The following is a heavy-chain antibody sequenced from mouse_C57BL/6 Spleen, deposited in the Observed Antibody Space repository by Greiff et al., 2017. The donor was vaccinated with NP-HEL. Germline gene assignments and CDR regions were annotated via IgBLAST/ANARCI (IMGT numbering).Heavy chain of an antibody. J-gene: IGHJ2*01. CDR2: FHPYNDDT. V-gene: IGHV1-47*01. Sequence: VKLVESGAELVKPGASVKMSCKASGYTFTTYPIEWMKQNHGKSLEWIGNFHPYNDDTKYNEKFKGKATLTVEKSSSTVYLELSRLTSDDSAVYYCARSPTYGSSPYFDYWGQGTTLTVSS. CDR1: GYTFTTYP. CDR3: ARSPTYGSSPYFDY. D-gene: IGHD1-1*01.